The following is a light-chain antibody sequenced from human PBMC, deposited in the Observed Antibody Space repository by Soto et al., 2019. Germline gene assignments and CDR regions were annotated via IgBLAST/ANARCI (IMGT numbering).Light chain of an antibody. J-gene: IGKJ1*01. CDR1: QSVSSSY. Sequence: EIVLPQSPGTLSLSAGERATLSCGASQSVSSSYLAWYQQEPGQAHRLLIYGASSRATGIPDRFSGSGSGTDFTLTISRLEPEDFAVDYCQQYGSSPWTFGQGTKVDIK. CDR3: QQYGSSPWT. V-gene: IGKV3-20*01. CDR2: GAS.